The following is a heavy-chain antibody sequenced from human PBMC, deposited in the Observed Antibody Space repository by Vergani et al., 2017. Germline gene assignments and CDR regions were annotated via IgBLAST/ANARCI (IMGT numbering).Heavy chain of an antibody. J-gene: IGHJ4*02. CDR3: ARDKLEYNSPRWNH. CDR1: GYTFDNYG. CDR2: ISAQTGNT. V-gene: IGHV1-18*01. Sequence: QIQLVQSGAEVKQPGASVKVSCKASGYTFDNYGISWVRQAPGQGLEWVGWISAQTGNTKSAQKLQGRVTMTTDTSTTTAYMELRSLRSDDTAVYYCARDKLEYNSPRWNHWGQGSLVIVSS. D-gene: IGHD1-14*01.